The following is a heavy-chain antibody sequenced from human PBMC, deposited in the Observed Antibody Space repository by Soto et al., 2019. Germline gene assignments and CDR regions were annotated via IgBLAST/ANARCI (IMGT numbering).Heavy chain of an antibody. CDR3: TTAGYSGYDLYYYYIDV. CDR1: GFTFSNAW. CDR2: IKSKTDGGTT. D-gene: IGHD5-12*01. J-gene: IGHJ6*03. Sequence: GGSLRLSCAASGFTFSNAWMSWVRQAPGKGLEWVGRIKSKTDGGTTDYAAPVKGRFTISRDDSKNTLYLQMNSLKTEDTAVYYCTTAGYSGYDLYYYYIDVWGQGTTVTVSS. V-gene: IGHV3-15*01.